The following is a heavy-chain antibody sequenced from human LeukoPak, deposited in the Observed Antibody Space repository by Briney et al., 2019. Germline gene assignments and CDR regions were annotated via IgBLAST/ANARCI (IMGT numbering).Heavy chain of an antibody. CDR1: GYTFTGYY. V-gene: IGHV1-2*02. CDR3: ARERGGYCSSTSCRPIWFDP. CDR2: INPNSGGT. Sequence: ASVKVSCKASGYTFTGYYMHWVRQAPGQGLERMGWINPNSGGTNYAQKFQGRVTMTRDTSISTAYMELSRLRSDDTAVYYCARERGGYCSSTSCRPIWFDPWGQGTLVTVSS. J-gene: IGHJ5*02. D-gene: IGHD2-2*01.